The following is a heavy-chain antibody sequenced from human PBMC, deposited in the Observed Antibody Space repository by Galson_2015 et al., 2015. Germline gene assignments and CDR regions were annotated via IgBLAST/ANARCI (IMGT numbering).Heavy chain of an antibody. CDR1: GYTFTSYD. Sequence: SVKVSCKASGYTFTSYDINWVRQATGQGLEWMGWMNPNSGNTGYAQKFQGRVTMTRNTSISTAYMELSSLRSEDTAVYYCARGVRGYCSGGSCRGWFDPWGQGTLVTVSS. CDR3: ARGVRGYCSGGSCRGWFDP. J-gene: IGHJ5*02. V-gene: IGHV1-8*01. D-gene: IGHD2-15*01. CDR2: MNPNSGNT.